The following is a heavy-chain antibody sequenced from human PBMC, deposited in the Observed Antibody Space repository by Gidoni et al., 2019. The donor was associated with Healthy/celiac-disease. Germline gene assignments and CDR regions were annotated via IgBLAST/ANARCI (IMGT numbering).Heavy chain of an antibody. D-gene: IGHD2-2*01. Sequence: QVQLQESGPGLVKPSQTLSLTCPVSGGSTSSGSYYWSWIRQPAGKGLEWIGRIYTSGSTNYNPTLKSRVTISVDTSKNQFSLKLSSVTAADTAVYYCAREIYCSSTSCYVRYFQHWGQGTLVTVSS. V-gene: IGHV4-61*02. CDR2: IYTSGST. J-gene: IGHJ1*01. CDR3: AREIYCSSTSCYVRYFQH. CDR1: GGSTSSGSYY.